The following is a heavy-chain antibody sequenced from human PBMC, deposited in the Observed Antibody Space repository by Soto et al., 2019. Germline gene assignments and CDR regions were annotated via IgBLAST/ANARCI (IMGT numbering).Heavy chain of an antibody. D-gene: IGHD2-2*01. CDR3: ARDLSYCSSTSCKTPRFDY. Sequence: QVQLVQSGAEVKKPGASVKVSCKASGYTFTSYAMHWVRQAPGQRLEWMGWINAGNGNTKYSQKFQGRVTITRDTSASTAYMELSSLRSEDTAVYYCARDLSYCSSTSCKTPRFDYWGQGTLVTVSS. CDR1: GYTFTSYA. V-gene: IGHV1-3*01. J-gene: IGHJ4*02. CDR2: INAGNGNT.